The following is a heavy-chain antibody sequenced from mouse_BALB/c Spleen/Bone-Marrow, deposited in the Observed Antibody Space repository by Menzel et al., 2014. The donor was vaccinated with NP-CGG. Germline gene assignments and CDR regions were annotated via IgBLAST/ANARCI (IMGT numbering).Heavy chain of an antibody. J-gene: IGHJ4*01. V-gene: IGHV1S81*02. CDR1: GYTFXNYY. D-gene: IGHD5-1*01. CDR3: TRLPH. Sequence: SGAELVKPGASVKSSCRASGYTFXNYYMYWVKQRPGQGLEWIGEINPSNGGTNFNEKFKSKATLTVDKSSSTAYMQLRSLTSEDSAVYYCTRLPHWGQGTSVTVSS. CDR2: INPSNGGT.